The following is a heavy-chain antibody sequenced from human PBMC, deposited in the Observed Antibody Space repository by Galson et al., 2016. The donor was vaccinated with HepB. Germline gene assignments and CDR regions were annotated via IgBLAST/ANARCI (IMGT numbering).Heavy chain of an antibody. D-gene: IGHD3-9*01. J-gene: IGHJ6*04. CDR3: ARDIHTVTMPPYFYWLDV. CDR2: IWPDGSQQ. V-gene: IGHV3-33*07. Sequence: PLRLSCAASGFSFKSFAMYWVRQAPGKGLEWVALIWPDGSQQYNVDPVNGRFNLSRNNYNNTLSGQMHSLIPKNTAVYYCARDIHTVTMPPYFYWLDVWGKGTTVSVSS. CDR1: GFSFKSFA.